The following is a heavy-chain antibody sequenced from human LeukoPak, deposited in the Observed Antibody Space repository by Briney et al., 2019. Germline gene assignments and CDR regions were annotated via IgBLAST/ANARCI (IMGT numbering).Heavy chain of an antibody. CDR2: ISSSSSYI. D-gene: IGHD4-17*01. J-gene: IGHJ4*02. CDR1: GFTFKSCS. Sequence: PGGSLRLSCAASGFTFKSCSTNRVRQAPGKGLEWVSSISSSSSYIYYADSVKGRFTISRDNAKNSLYLQMNSLRAEDTAVYYCARYSGYGNYVVYCDQGTLVTVSS. V-gene: IGHV3-21*01. CDR3: ARYSGYGNYVVY.